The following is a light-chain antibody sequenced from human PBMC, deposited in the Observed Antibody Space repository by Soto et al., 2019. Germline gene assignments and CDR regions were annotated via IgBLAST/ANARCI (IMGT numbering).Light chain of an antibody. CDR1: QDITYF. Sequence: DIQMTQSPSSLSASIGDRVPITCQASQDITYFLNWYQQKPGKAPKLLIYDVSNLETGVPSRFSGSGSGTNFTLTISSLQTEDIATYYCLQHNNYPWTFGQGTRVEIK. V-gene: IGKV1-33*01. CDR2: DVS. J-gene: IGKJ1*01. CDR3: LQHNNYPWT.